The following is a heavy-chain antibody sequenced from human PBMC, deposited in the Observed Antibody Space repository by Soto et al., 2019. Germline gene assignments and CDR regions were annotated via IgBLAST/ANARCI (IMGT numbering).Heavy chain of an antibody. CDR3: ARLEGLATISYCFDC. Sequence: QLQLQESGPGLVKPSGTLSLTCSVSGDSINSDNYYWGWIRQPPGKGLEWIGSIYYRGNTYYNPSLKPRVTISLDRSKSQFSLKLSSVTAADSAVYFCARLEGLATISYCFDCWGQGTLVTVSS. CDR2: IYYRGNT. D-gene: IGHD3-9*01. J-gene: IGHJ4*02. V-gene: IGHV4-39*01. CDR1: GDSINSDNYY.